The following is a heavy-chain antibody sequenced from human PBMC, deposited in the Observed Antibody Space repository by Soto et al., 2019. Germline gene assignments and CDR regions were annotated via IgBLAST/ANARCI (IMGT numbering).Heavy chain of an antibody. V-gene: IGHV3-7*01. J-gene: IGHJ4*02. Sequence: EVQLVESGGGLVRPGGSLRLSCAASGFTFSSYWMSWVRQAPGKGLEWVANIKQDGSEKYYVDSVKGRFTISRDNAENSLFLQMSSLRAEDTAVYYCARETVELATNGWGQGTLVTVSS. D-gene: IGHD5-12*01. CDR3: ARETVELATNG. CDR1: GFTFSSYW. CDR2: IKQDGSEK.